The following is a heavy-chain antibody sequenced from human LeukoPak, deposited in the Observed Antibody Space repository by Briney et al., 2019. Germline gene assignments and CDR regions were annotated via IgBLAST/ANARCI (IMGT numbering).Heavy chain of an antibody. J-gene: IGHJ4*02. Sequence: ASVTVSFTASGDTFTIYGITWVRQAPGQGLEWMGWISTYNGNTNYAQKLQGRVTMTTDTSTSTAYMELRSLKSDDTAVYYCARGRDWNYAFDYWGQGTLVTVSS. CDR3: ARGRDWNYAFDY. V-gene: IGHV1-18*01. D-gene: IGHD1-7*01. CDR1: GDTFTIYG. CDR2: ISTYNGNT.